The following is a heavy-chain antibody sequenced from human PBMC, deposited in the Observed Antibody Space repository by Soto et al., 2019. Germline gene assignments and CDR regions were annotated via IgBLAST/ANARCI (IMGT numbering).Heavy chain of an antibody. CDR3: ARAVQILNYYYGMDV. Sequence: PSETLSLTCAVYGESFNYYYWTWIRQPPGKGLEWIGEINHSGSANYNPSLKSRVTISVDTSKNQFSLNLTSVTAADTAVYYCARAVQILNYYYGMDVWGQGTTVTVSS. CDR1: GESFNYYY. CDR2: INHSGSA. D-gene: IGHD1-1*01. J-gene: IGHJ6*02. V-gene: IGHV4-34*01.